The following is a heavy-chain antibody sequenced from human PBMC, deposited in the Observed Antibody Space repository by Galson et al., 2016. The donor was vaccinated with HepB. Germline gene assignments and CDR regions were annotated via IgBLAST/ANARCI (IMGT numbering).Heavy chain of an antibody. CDR1: GFTFDDHA. D-gene: IGHD2-2*01. V-gene: IGHV3-9*01. CDR3: ARDPYQWLSKYYFDY. CDR2: INWNRGTV. Sequence: SLRLSCAASGFTFDDHAMHWVRHAPGKGLEWVAGINWNRGTVFYADSVKGRFTISRDNNKNSVYLQMDTLSVEDTAFYFCARDPYQWLSKYYFDYWGQGALVTVSS. J-gene: IGHJ4*02.